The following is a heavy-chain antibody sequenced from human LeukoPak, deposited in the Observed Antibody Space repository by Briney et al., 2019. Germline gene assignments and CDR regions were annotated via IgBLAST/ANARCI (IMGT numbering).Heavy chain of an antibody. Sequence: GGSLRPSCAASGFIFSNYAMTWARQAPGKGLQWVSTITSGGNTYYADSVKGRFTISRDNSKNTLYLQMNSLRAEDTAVYYCAKTSRSSTSLYYLDYWGLGTLVSLSS. CDR2: ITSGGNT. V-gene: IGHV3-23*01. J-gene: IGHJ4*02. CDR3: AKTSRSSTSLYYLDY. CDR1: GFIFSNYA. D-gene: IGHD2-2*01.